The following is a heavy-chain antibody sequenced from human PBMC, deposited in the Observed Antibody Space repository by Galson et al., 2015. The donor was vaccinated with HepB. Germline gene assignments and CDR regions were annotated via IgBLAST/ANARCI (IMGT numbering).Heavy chain of an antibody. D-gene: IGHD3-3*01. V-gene: IGHV1-69*06. CDR2: IIPIFGTT. J-gene: IGHJ4*02. Sequence: SVKVSCKASGSTLSNYGINWVRQAPGQGLEWMGGIIPIFGTTNYAQKFQGRVTLIADKSTSTAYMELSSLTSEDTGVYFCARAVPESFDFWSGYSHFDSWGQGTVVTVSS. CDR1: GSTLSNYG. CDR3: ARAVPESFDFWSGYSHFDS.